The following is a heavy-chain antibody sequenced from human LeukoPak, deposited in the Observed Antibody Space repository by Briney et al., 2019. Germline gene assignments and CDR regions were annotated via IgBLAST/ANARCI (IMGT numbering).Heavy chain of an antibody. Sequence: SETLSLTCTVSGYSISSGYYWGWIRQPPGKGLKWIGSIYHSGSTYYNPSLKSRVTISVDTSKNQFSLKLSSVTAADTAVYYCARDREGNDFWSGPSPWGQGTLVTVSS. CDR2: IYHSGST. J-gene: IGHJ5*02. CDR3: ARDREGNDFWSGPSP. CDR1: GYSISSGYY. D-gene: IGHD3-3*01. V-gene: IGHV4-38-2*02.